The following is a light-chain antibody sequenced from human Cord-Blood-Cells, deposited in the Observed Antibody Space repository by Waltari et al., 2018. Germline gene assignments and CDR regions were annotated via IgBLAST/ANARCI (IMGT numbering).Light chain of an antibody. CDR1: QSVLYSSNNKNY. V-gene: IGKV4-1*01. J-gene: IGKJ4*01. Sequence: DIVMTQSPDSLAVSPGERATLTCKSSQSVLYSSNNKNYLAWYQQKPGQPPKLLIYWASTRESGVPDRFSGSGSGTDFTLTISSLQAEDVAVYYCQQYYSTPLTFGGGTKVEIK. CDR3: QQYYSTPLT. CDR2: WAS.